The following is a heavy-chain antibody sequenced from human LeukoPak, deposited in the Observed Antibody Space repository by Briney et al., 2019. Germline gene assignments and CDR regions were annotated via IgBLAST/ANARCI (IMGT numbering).Heavy chain of an antibody. CDR2: IHYDGNT. Sequence: SETLSLTCTVSGGSISSSSYSWTWIRQPPGTGLEWIGSIHYDGNTYYKPSLKSRVTISVDTSKIQFSLRLSSATAADTAVYYCAVMSEWAYYFDYWGQGTLVTVSS. CDR3: AVMSEWAYYFDY. J-gene: IGHJ4*02. CDR1: GGSISSSSYS. D-gene: IGHD3-16*01. V-gene: IGHV4-39*07.